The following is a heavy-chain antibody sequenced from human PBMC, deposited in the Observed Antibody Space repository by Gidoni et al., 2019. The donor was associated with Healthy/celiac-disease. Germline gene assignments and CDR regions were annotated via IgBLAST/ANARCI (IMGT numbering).Heavy chain of an antibody. Sequence: EVQLVESGGGLVAPGGSLRLSSAASGFTCSSYSMNWVRQAPGKGLGLVSSISSSSSYIYYADSVKGRFTISRDNAKNSLYLPMNSPRAEDTAVSYCARDHVTMIVVAIKNYYYGMDVWGQGTTVTVSS. CDR3: ARDHVTMIVVAIKNYYYGMDV. CDR2: ISSSSSYI. D-gene: IGHD3-22*01. J-gene: IGHJ6*02. V-gene: IGHV3-21*01. CDR1: GFTCSSYS.